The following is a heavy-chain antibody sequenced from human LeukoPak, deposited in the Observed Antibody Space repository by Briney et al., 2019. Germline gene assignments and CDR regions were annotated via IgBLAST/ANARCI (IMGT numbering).Heavy chain of an antibody. J-gene: IGHJ4*02. Sequence: GGSLRLPCAASGFTFSSYGMSWVRQAPGKGLEWVSAITDTGSTTYYADSVKGRFTISRDNSKNTVYLQMNSLRAEDTAVYYCAKRVPYSSSSVYFDCWGQGTLVTVSS. CDR1: GFTFSSYG. V-gene: IGHV3-23*01. CDR2: ITDTGSTT. D-gene: IGHD6-6*01. CDR3: AKRVPYSSSSVYFDC.